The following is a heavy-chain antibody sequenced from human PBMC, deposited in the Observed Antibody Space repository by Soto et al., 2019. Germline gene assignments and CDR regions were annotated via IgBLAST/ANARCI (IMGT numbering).Heavy chain of an antibody. J-gene: IGHJ6*02. CDR3: ARDRSARNYFYYGVDV. D-gene: IGHD2-15*01. CDR2: IWYDGSTE. V-gene: IGHV3-33*01. Sequence: QVHLVESGGGVVQPGRSLRLSCAASGLNFNRNGMHWVRQAPGKGLEWVAVIWYDGSTESYSDSVKGRFTISRDNSKNMLDLQMNSVRVQDPAVYFCARDRSARNYFYYGVDVWGQGTTVTVSS. CDR1: GLNFNRNG.